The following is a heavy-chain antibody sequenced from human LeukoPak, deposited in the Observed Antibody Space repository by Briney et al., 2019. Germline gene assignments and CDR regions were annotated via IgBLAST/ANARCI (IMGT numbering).Heavy chain of an antibody. CDR2: IYHSGST. V-gene: IGHV4-4*02. Sequence: PSETLSLTCAVSGGSISSSNWWSWVRQPPGKGLEWIGEIYHSGSTNYNSSLKSRVTISVDKSKNQFSLKLSSVTAADTAVYYCARVGPRFVDIVVVVAATPNWFDPWGQGTLVTVSS. CDR3: ARVGPRFVDIVVVVAATPNWFDP. CDR1: GGSISSSNW. D-gene: IGHD2-15*01. J-gene: IGHJ5*02.